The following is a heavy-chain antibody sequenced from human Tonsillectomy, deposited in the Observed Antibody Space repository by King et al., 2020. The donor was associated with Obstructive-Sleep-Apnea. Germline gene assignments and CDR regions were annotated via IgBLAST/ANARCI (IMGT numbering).Heavy chain of an antibody. V-gene: IGHV4-39*07. D-gene: IGHD3-22*01. CDR2: IYYSGST. CDR3: ARTSYYYDSSGYYYERALYYFDY. J-gene: IGHJ4*02. Sequence: QLQESGPGLVKPSETLSLTCTVSGGSISSSSYYWGWIRQPPGKGLEWIGSIYYSGSTYYNPSLKSRVTISVDPSKNQFSLKLSSVTASDTAVYYCARTSYYYDSSGYYYERALYYFDYWGQGTLVTVSS. CDR1: GGSISSSSYY.